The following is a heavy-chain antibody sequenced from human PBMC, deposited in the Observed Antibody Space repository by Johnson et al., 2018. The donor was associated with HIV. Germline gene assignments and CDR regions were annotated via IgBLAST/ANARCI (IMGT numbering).Heavy chain of an antibody. CDR3: ASPDGDGGGVDI. V-gene: IGHV3-48*04. CDR2: ISSSGNTI. D-gene: IGHD4-17*01. J-gene: IGHJ3*02. Sequence: VQLVESGGGLVQPGGSLRLSCAASGFTFSSYWMSWVRQAPGKGLEWVSAISSSGNTIYYADSVKGRFTISRDNAKNSLYLQMNSLRGEDTAVYYCASPDGDGGGVDIWGQGTKVTVAS. CDR1: GFTFSSYW.